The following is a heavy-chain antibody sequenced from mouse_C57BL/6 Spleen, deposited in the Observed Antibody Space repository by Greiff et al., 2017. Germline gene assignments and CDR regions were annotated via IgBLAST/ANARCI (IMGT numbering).Heavy chain of an antibody. CDR2: INPNNGGT. Sequence: VQLQQSGPELVKPGASVKISCKASGYTFTDYYMNWVKQSHGKSLEWIGDINPNNGGTSYNQKFKGKATLTVDKSSSTAYMELRSLTSEDSAVYYCARHGKGKLYAMDYWGQGTSVTVSS. V-gene: IGHV1-26*01. CDR1: GYTFTDYY. D-gene: IGHD2-1*01. J-gene: IGHJ4*01. CDR3: ARHGKGKLYAMDY.